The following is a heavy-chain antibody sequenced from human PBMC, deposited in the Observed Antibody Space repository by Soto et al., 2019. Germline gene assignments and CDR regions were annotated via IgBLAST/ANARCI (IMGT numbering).Heavy chain of an antibody. CDR3: ARVVVAITRYFDY. J-gene: IGHJ4*02. CDR1: GGSILSGGYY. D-gene: IGHD2-15*01. CDR2: IYYSGST. V-gene: IGHV4-31*03. Sequence: QVQLQESGPGLVKPSQTLSLTCTVSGGSILSGGYYWSWIRQHPVKGLEWIGYIYYSGSTYYNPSLKSRGSISVDTSKDQFSRKMSSVTAADRAVYYWARVVVAITRYFDYWGQGTLVTVSS.